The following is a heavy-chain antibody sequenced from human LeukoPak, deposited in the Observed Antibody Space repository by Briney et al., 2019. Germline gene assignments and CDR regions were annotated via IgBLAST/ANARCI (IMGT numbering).Heavy chain of an antibody. CDR1: GGSFSGYY. Sequence: SETLSLTCAVYGGSFSGYYWSWIRQPPGKGLEWIGEINHSGSTNYNPSLKSRVTISVDTSKNQFSLKLSSVTAADTAVYYCARRSAVAGTGYWGQGTLVTVSS. V-gene: IGHV4-34*01. D-gene: IGHD6-19*01. CDR3: ARRSAVAGTGY. J-gene: IGHJ4*02. CDR2: INHSGST.